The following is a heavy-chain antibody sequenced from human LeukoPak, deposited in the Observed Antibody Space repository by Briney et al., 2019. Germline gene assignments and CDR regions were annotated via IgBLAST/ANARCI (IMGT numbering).Heavy chain of an antibody. J-gene: IGHJ4*02. D-gene: IGHD6-19*01. CDR2: ISGSSTNI. CDR3: VKGRAVAGRFDY. Sequence: PGGSLRLSCAGSGFTFSAYNMNWVRQAPGKGLEWVSSISGSSTNIYYGDSVKGRFTISRDNSKNMLFLRMSSLRTEDTAVYYCVKGRAVAGRFDYWGQGTLVTVSS. CDR1: GFTFSAYN. V-gene: IGHV3-21*06.